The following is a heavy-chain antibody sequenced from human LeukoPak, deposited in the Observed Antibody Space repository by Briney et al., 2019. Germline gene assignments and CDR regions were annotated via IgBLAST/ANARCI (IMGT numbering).Heavy chain of an antibody. Sequence: GGSLRLSCAASGFTFSSYAMSWVRQAPGKGLEWVSAISGSGVSTYYADSVKGRFTISRDNSKNTLYLQMNSLRAEDTAVYFCAKGKHYYDSSGYPYYFDYWGQGTLVTVSS. D-gene: IGHD3-22*01. CDR2: ISGSGVST. J-gene: IGHJ4*02. V-gene: IGHV3-23*01. CDR3: AKGKHYYDSSGYPYYFDY. CDR1: GFTFSSYA.